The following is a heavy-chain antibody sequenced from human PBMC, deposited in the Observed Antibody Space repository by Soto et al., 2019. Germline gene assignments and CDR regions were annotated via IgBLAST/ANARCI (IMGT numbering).Heavy chain of an antibody. CDR1: GFAFSNYA. D-gene: IGHD6-6*01. CDR3: AKDRTVAARNFDY. J-gene: IGHJ4*02. Sequence: GGSLRLSCAASGFAFSNYAMGWVRQAPGKGLEWVSSISTSIDATYYADSVKGRFTISRDDSKNTLYLQMNSLRAEDSAVYYCAKDRTVAARNFDYWGQGTQVTVSS. CDR2: ISTSIDAT. V-gene: IGHV3-23*01.